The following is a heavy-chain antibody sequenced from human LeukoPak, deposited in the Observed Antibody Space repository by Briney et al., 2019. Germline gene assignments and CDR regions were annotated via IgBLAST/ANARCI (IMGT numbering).Heavy chain of an antibody. CDR3: AREYSTFAFDI. J-gene: IGHJ3*02. CDR2: ISGNTYST. V-gene: IGHV3-23*01. CDR1: GFTFSSYV. Sequence: GGSLRLSCAASGFTFSSYVMSWVRQAPGKGLEWVSSISGNTYSTYYADSVKGGFTISRDNSKNTLYLQMNSLRAEDTAVYYCAREYSTFAFDIWGQGTMVTVSS. D-gene: IGHD4-11*01.